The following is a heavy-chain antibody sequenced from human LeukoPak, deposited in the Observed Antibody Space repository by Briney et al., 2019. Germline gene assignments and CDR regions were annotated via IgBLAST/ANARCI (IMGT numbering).Heavy chain of an antibody. Sequence: HSGGSLRLSCAASGFTFSSYALAWVRQAPGKGLEWVSAISVSGGTTYYADSVKGRFTISRDNSKNTLHLQMNSLRAEDTAVYYCAKEPIYYDSSGYYFDYWGQGTLVTVSS. D-gene: IGHD3-22*01. CDR2: ISVSGGTT. V-gene: IGHV3-23*01. J-gene: IGHJ4*02. CDR1: GFTFSSYA. CDR3: AKEPIYYDSSGYYFDY.